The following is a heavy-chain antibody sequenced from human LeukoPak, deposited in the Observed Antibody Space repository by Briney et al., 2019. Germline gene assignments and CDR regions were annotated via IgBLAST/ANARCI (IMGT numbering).Heavy chain of an antibody. J-gene: IGHJ5*02. CDR2: INHSGST. CDR3: ARGGMVYAIILRWFDP. D-gene: IGHD2-8*01. V-gene: IGHV4-34*01. CDR1: GGSFSGDY. Sequence: SETLSLTCAVYGGSFSGDYWSWIRQPPGKGLEWIGEINHSGSTNYNPSLKSRVTISVDTSKNQFSLKLSSVTAADTAVYYCARGGMVYAIILRWFDPWGQGTLVTVSS.